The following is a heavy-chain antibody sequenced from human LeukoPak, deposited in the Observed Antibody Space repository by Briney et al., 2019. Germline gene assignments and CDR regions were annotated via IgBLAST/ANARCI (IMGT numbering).Heavy chain of an antibody. V-gene: IGHV1-46*01. J-gene: IGHJ3*02. CDR1: GYAFTSYY. D-gene: IGHD3-10*01. CDR2: INPSGGST. CDR3: AYESGSQPYDDAFDI. Sequence: ASVKVSCKASGYAFTSYYMHWVRQAPGQGLEWMGIINPSGGSTSYAQKFQGRVTMTRDTSTSTVYMELSSLRSEDTAVYYCAYESGSQPYDDAFDIWGQGTMVTVSS.